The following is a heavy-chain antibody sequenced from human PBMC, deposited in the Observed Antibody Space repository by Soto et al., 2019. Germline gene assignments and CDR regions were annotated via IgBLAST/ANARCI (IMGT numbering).Heavy chain of an antibody. D-gene: IGHD2-15*01. Sequence: QLQLQESGPGLVKPSETLSLTCTVSGGSISSFSYFWGWIRQPPGKGLEWIGSLYYSGNTYYNPSLQSRVTISVDTSKKQCTLTLRSATAADTAVYYCARGGGSTFNWFDPWGQGTLVTVSP. CDR1: GGSISSFSYF. J-gene: IGHJ5*02. V-gene: IGHV4-39*01. CDR3: ARGGGSTFNWFDP. CDR2: LYYSGNT.